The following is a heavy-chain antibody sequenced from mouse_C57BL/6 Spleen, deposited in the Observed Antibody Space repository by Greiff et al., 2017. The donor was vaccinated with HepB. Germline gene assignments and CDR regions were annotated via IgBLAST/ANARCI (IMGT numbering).Heavy chain of an antibody. CDR1: GYTFTDYY. CDR2: INPNNGGT. D-gene: IGHD4-1*01. V-gene: IGHV1-26*01. CDR3: ARFPLGRYFDV. Sequence: EVQLQQSGPELVKPGASVKISCKASGYTFTDYYMNWVKQSHGKSLEWIGDINPNNGGTSYNQKFKGKATLTVDKSSSTAYMELRSLTSEDSAVYYCARFPLGRYFDVWGTGTTVTVSS. J-gene: IGHJ1*03.